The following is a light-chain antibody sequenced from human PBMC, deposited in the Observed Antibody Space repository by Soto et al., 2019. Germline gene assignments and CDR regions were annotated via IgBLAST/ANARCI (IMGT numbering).Light chain of an antibody. CDR2: EVS. Sequence: QSALTQPASVSGSPGQSITISCTGTSSDVGGYNYVSWYQQHPGKAPKLMIYEVSNRPSGVSNRFSGSKSGNTASPTISGLQAEDEADYYCSSYTSSSTVFGGGTKLPVL. CDR3: SSYTSSSTV. CDR1: SSDVGGYNY. J-gene: IGLJ3*02. V-gene: IGLV2-14*01.